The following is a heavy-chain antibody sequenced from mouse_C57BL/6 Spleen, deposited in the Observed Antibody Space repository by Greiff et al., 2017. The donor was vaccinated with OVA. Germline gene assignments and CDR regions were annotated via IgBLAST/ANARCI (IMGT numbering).Heavy chain of an antibody. V-gene: IGHV1-82*01. J-gene: IGHJ4*01. CDR3: AREVLRYPVDY. CDR1: GYAFSSSW. D-gene: IGHD1-1*01. Sequence: QVQLQQSGPELVKPGASVKISCKASGYAFSSSWMNWVKQRPGKGLEWIGRIYPGDGDTNYNGKFKGKATLTADKSSSTAYMQLSSLTSEDSAVYFCAREVLRYPVDYWGQGTSVTVSS. CDR2: IYPGDGDT.